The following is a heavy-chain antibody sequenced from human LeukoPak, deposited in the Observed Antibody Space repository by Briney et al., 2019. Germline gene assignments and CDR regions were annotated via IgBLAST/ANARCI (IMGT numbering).Heavy chain of an antibody. CDR3: TRGGDSSSWYYYFDY. Sequence: QPGRSLRLSCAASGFTFSSYGMHWVRQAPGKGLEWVAVISYHGSDKYYADSVKGRFTISRDNSKNTLYLQINSLRTEDTAVYYCTRGGDSSSWYYYFDYWGQGTLVTVSS. CDR2: ISYHGSDK. J-gene: IGHJ4*02. D-gene: IGHD6-13*01. V-gene: IGHV3-30*03. CDR1: GFTFSSYG.